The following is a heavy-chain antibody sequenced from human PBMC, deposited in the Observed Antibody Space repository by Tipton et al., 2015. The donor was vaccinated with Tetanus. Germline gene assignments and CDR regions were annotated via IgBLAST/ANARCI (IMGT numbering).Heavy chain of an antibody. V-gene: IGHV3-9*01. D-gene: IGHD6-19*01. CDR2: ITWNSGSS. Sequence: QLVQSGGGLVQPGRSLRLSCVASGFTFDDYAMHWVRQAPGKGLDWVSGITWNSGSSAYADSVKSRFTISRDNAKNSLYLQMNSLRAEDTALYYWAKDDNIGLSAFDYWGQGTLVTVSS. J-gene: IGHJ4*02. CDR1: GFTFDDYA. CDR3: AKDDNIGLSAFDY.